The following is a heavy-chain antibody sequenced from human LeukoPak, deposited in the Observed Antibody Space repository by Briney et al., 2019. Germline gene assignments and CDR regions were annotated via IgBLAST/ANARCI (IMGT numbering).Heavy chain of an antibody. CDR2: IKQDGSGK. D-gene: IGHD1-26*01. V-gene: IGHV3-7*01. CDR3: ARDPDQIVGANFDY. CDR1: GFTFSSYA. J-gene: IGHJ4*02. Sequence: GGSLRLSCAASGFTFSSYAMSWVRQAPGKGLEWVANIKQDGSGKYYVDSVRGRFTISRDNAKNSLYLQMNSLTAEDTAVYYCARDPDQIVGANFDYWGQGTLVTVSS.